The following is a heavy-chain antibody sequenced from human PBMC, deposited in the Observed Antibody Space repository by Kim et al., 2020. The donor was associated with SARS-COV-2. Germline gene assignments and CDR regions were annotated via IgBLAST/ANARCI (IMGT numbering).Heavy chain of an antibody. CDR3: AKGGSTVTTRHFDY. Sequence: GGSLRLSCAASGFAFSSYSMAWVRQAPGKGLEWVSIISGRGGDTYFADSVKGRFTISRDNSKNTLDLQMNSLRVDDMAVYYCAKGGSTVTTRHFDYWGQGTQVTVSS. J-gene: IGHJ4*02. CDR1: GFAFSSYS. D-gene: IGHD4-17*01. V-gene: IGHV3-23*01. CDR2: ISGRGGDT.